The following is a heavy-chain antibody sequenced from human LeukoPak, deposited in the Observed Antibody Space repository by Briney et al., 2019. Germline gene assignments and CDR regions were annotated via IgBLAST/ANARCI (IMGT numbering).Heavy chain of an antibody. J-gene: IGHJ4*02. CDR2: ISGSGGTT. D-gene: IGHD5-12*01. CDR3: AKGRVVATIIDY. CDR1: GVTFSSYA. V-gene: IGHV3-23*01. Sequence: QTGGPLRLSCAASGVTFSSYAMSWVRQAPGKGLEWVSAISGSGGTTYYADSVKGRFTISRDNSRNTLYLQMNSLRAEDTAVYYCAKGRVVATIIDYWGQGTLVTVSS.